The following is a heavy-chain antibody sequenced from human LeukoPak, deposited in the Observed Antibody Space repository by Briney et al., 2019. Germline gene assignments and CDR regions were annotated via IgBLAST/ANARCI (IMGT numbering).Heavy chain of an antibody. D-gene: IGHD2-15*01. Sequence: ASVKVSCKVSGYTLTELSMHWVRQAPGKGLEWMGGFDPEDGETIYAQKFQGRVTMTEDTSTDTAYMELSSLRSEDTAVYDCATGPSCSGGSCYSNWFDPWGQGTLVTVSS. CDR1: GYTLTELS. CDR2: FDPEDGET. J-gene: IGHJ5*02. V-gene: IGHV1-24*01. CDR3: ATGPSCSGGSCYSNWFDP.